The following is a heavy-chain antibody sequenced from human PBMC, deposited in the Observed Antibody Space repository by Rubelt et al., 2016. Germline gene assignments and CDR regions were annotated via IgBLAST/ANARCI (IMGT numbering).Heavy chain of an antibody. CDR3: EVAGAATGSDY. CDR2: IYYSGST. CDR1: GGSISSSSYY. D-gene: IGHD6-13*01. Sequence: QLQLQESGPGLVKPSETLSLTCSVSGGSISSSSYYWGWIRQPPGKGLEWIGSIYYSGSTSYNPSLNSRVTISVDTSKNQFSLKLRSVTAADTAVYYCEVAGAATGSDYWGQGTLVTVSS. J-gene: IGHJ4*02. V-gene: IGHV4-39*01.